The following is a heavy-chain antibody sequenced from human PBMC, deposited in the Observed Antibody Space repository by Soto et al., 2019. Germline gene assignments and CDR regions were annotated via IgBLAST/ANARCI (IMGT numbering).Heavy chain of an antibody. J-gene: IGHJ4*02. CDR3: SLGGTGYCSSTSCYRNDY. D-gene: IGHD2-2*01. CDR1: GGTFSSYA. V-gene: IGHV1-69*01. CDR2: IIPIFGTA. Sequence: QVQLVQSGAEVKKPGSSVKVSCKASGGTFSSYAISWVRQAPGQGLEWMGGIIPIFGTANYAQKFQGRVTITADESTSTAYMELSRLRCEDTAVYYCSLGGTGYCSSTSCYRNDYWGQGPLVTVSS.